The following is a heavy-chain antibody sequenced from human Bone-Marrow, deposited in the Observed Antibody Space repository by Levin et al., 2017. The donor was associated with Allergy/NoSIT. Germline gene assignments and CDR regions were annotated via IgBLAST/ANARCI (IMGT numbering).Heavy chain of an antibody. J-gene: IGHJ4*02. D-gene: IGHD3-16*01. CDR2: IVYSGST. Sequence: NPSETLSLTCTVSGGSISTGDYYWSWIRQSPGKGLEWIAYIVYSGSTHYNPSLKSRVTISMDTPKNQFSLTLSSVTAADTAVYYCARGVVMITFGENIYFDYWGQGTLVAVPT. CDR1: GGSISTGDYY. V-gene: IGHV4-30-4*01. CDR3: ARGVVMITFGENIYFDY.